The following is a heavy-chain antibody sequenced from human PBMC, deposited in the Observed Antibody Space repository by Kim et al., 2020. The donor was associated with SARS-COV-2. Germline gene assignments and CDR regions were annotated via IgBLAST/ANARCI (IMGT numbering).Heavy chain of an antibody. CDR3: ASNGDRYSSGWTFDY. D-gene: IGHD6-19*01. J-gene: IGHJ4*02. Sequence: GESLKISCKGSGYSFTSYWIGWVRQMPGKGLEWMGIIYPGDSDTRYSPSFQGQVTISADKSISTAYLQWSSLEASDTAMYYCASNGDRYSSGWTFDYWGQGTLLTVSS. CDR1: GYSFTSYW. CDR2: IYPGDSDT. V-gene: IGHV5-51*01.